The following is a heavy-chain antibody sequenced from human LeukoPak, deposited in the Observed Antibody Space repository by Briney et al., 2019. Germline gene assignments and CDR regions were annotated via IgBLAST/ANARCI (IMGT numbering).Heavy chain of an antibody. V-gene: IGHV4-59*12. D-gene: IGHD6-13*01. CDR3: ARGIAAASERALDV. J-gene: IGHJ3*01. CDR2: IYYSGST. CDR1: GGSISSYY. Sequence: SETLSLTCTVSGGSISSYYWSWIRQPPGKGLEWIGYIYYSGSTNYNPSLKSRVTISVDTSKNHFSLKMRYVTDADTAVYYCARGIAAASERALDVWGQGTMVTVSS.